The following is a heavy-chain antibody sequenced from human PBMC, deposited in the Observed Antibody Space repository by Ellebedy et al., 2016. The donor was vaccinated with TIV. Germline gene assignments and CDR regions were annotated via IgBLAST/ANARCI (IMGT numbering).Heavy chain of an antibody. Sequence: GESLKISCAASGFTFSSYSMNWGRQAPGKGLEWVSSISSSSSYIYYADSVKGRFTISRDNAKNSLYLQMNSLRAEDTAVYYCARDANWGLDYWGQGTLVTVSS. CDR1: GFTFSSYS. CDR2: ISSSSSYI. D-gene: IGHD7-27*01. V-gene: IGHV3-21*01. J-gene: IGHJ4*02. CDR3: ARDANWGLDY.